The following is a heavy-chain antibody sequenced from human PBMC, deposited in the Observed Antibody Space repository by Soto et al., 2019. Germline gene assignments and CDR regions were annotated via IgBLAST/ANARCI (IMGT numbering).Heavy chain of an antibody. V-gene: IGHV3-21*01. Sequence: PGGSLRLSCAASGFTFSSYSMNWVRQAPGKGLEWVSSISSSSSYIYYADSVKGRFTISRDNAKNSLYLQMNSLRAEDTAVYYCARAYYYDSSGYYYDAFDIWGQGTMVT. CDR1: GFTFSSYS. CDR2: ISSSSSYI. D-gene: IGHD3-22*01. J-gene: IGHJ3*02. CDR3: ARAYYYDSSGYYYDAFDI.